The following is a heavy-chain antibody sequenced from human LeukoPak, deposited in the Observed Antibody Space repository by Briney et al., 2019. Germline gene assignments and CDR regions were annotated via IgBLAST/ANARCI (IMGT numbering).Heavy chain of an antibody. Sequence: GGSLRLSCAASGFTFSSYWMHWVRQAPGKGLVWVSRINSDGSGTSYADSLRGRFTISRDNAKNTLFLQMNSLTAEDTAVYYCARDFRFLEDYWGQGTLVTVSS. J-gene: IGHJ4*02. CDR2: INSDGSGT. CDR1: GFTFSSYW. CDR3: ARDFRFLEDY. V-gene: IGHV3-74*01. D-gene: IGHD3-3*01.